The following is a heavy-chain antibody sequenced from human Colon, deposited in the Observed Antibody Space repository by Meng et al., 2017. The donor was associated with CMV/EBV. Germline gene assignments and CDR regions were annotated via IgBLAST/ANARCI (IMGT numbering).Heavy chain of an antibody. CDR3: AGETGLPNGMDV. Sequence: GESLKISCTASEFTVSDSYMNWVRPAPGKGLEWVSVIYGGGTTKYADSVKGRFTISRDNSKNSLFLQMNSLRAEDTAVYYCAGETGLPNGMDVWGQGTTVTVSS. J-gene: IGHJ6*02. CDR1: EFTVSDSY. CDR2: IYGGGTT. D-gene: IGHD2-15*01. V-gene: IGHV3-53*01.